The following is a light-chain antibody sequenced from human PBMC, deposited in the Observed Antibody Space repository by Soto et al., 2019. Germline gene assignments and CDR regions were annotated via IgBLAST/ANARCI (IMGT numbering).Light chain of an antibody. CDR1: QSVSSN. V-gene: IGKV3-20*01. Sequence: EIVLTLSPGTLSLSPGERATLSCRASQSVSSNLAWYQQKPGQAPRLLIYGASSRATGIPDRFSGSGSGTDFTLTISRLEPEDFAVYYCQQYGSSPWTFGQGTKVDIK. J-gene: IGKJ1*01. CDR2: GAS. CDR3: QQYGSSPWT.